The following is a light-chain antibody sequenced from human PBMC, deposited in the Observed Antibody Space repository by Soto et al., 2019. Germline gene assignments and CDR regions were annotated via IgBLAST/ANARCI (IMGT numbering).Light chain of an antibody. CDR3: QQYYSTSWT. Sequence: DIVMTQSPDSLAVYLGERANIGCKSSQSVFYSSNNKNYLAWFQQKPGQPPKLLIYWASTRQSGVPDRFSGSGSGTDFTLTISSLQAEDVALHYCQQYYSTSWTFGQGTKVEI. CDR1: QSVFYSSNNKNY. J-gene: IGKJ1*01. V-gene: IGKV4-1*01. CDR2: WAS.